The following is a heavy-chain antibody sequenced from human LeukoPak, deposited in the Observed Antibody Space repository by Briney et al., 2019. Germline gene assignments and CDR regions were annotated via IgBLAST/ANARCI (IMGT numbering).Heavy chain of an antibody. CDR1: GGSISSYY. CDR3: AGAGAFDI. Sequence: SETLSLTCSISGGSISSYYWSWIRQPPGKGLEWIGYIKYSGDTNNNPSLKSRVTVSLDTSKNQFSLKLSSVTAADTAVYYCAGAGAFDIWGQGTMVTVSS. J-gene: IGHJ3*02. V-gene: IGHV4-59*08. CDR2: IKYSGDT.